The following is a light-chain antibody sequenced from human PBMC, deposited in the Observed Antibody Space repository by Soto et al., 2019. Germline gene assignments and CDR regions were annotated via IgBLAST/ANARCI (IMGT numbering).Light chain of an antibody. J-gene: IGLJ7*01. CDR2: DDD. CDR3: QVWDASNDLHIL. Sequence: QSVMTQPPSVSAAPGQRVTISCSGSSSNIGGNSVSWYQQLPGTAPKLLIYDDDKRPSGIPDRFSGSKSGTSATLGITGFQTGDEADYYCQVWDASNDLHILFGGGTQLTVL. V-gene: IGLV1-51*01. CDR1: SSNIGGNS.